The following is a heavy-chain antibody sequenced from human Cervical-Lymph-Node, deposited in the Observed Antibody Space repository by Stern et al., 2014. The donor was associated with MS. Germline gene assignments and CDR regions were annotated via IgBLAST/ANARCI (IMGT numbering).Heavy chain of an antibody. J-gene: IGHJ4*02. V-gene: IGHV3-30*04. CDR1: GFVFRRYA. D-gene: IGHD1-26*01. Sequence: DQLVESGGGVVQPGRSLRLSCAASGFVFRRYALHWVRQATGKGLEWVALTAYDGRDKYYTDSGKARFTVSRDNSNNTVDLEMNSLRLEDTAVYYCAKGGSGSYLDWGQGSLVTVSS. CDR3: AKGGSGSYLD. CDR2: TAYDGRDK.